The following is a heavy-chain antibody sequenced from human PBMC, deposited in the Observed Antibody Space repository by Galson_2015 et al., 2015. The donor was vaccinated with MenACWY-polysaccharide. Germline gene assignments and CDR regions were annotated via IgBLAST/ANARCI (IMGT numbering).Heavy chain of an antibody. CDR3: ARGARGSGKYYFDY. Sequence: ETLSLTCTVSGGSISSSSYYWGWIRQPPGKGLEWIGSIYYSGSTYYNPSLKSRVTISVDTSKNQFSLKLSSVTAADTAVYYCARGARGSGKYYFDYWGQGTLVTVSS. V-gene: IGHV4-39*07. CDR1: GGSISSSSYY. J-gene: IGHJ4*02. CDR2: IYYSGST. D-gene: IGHD3-10*01.